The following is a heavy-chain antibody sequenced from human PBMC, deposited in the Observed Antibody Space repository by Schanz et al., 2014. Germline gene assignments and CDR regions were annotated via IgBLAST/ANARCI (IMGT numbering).Heavy chain of an antibody. V-gene: IGHV1-2*06. D-gene: IGHD3-10*01. J-gene: IGHJ5*02. CDR1: GYTFTDYH. CDR3: AREGTVIRGLSGWFDP. CDR2: INPNSDVT. Sequence: QVQLVQSGAEVKKPGASVKVSCKSSGYTFTDYHIHWVRQAPGQGLEYMGRINPNSDVTNFAQKFQGRVTMTRDTSISAVYMELSRLRSDDAAVYYCAREGTVIRGLSGWFDPWGQGTLVTVSS.